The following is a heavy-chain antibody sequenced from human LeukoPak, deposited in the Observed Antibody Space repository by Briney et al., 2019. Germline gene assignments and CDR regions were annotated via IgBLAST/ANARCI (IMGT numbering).Heavy chain of an antibody. J-gene: IGHJ5*02. D-gene: IGHD6-13*01. CDR2: IRYDGTNK. CDR3: ARGVAILSSSIDP. CDR1: GFTFSSYG. Sequence: SGGSLRLSCAASGFTFSSYGMHWVRQAPGRGLEWVAFIRYDGTNKYYADSVKGRFTISRDNSRNTLFLQMISLRAEDTAVYYCARGVAILSSSIDPWGQGTLVTVSS. V-gene: IGHV3-30*02.